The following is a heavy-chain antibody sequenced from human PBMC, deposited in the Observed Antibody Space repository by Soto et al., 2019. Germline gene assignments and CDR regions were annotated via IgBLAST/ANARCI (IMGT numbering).Heavy chain of an antibody. J-gene: IGHJ6*02. CDR2: ISAYDGTT. Sequence: QVQLVQSGAEVKKPGASVKVSCKASGYTFSSDGITWVRQAPGQGLQWMGWISAYDGTTNYSQKVQDRVPMTADTAAGAAYMELRSPRSDGTTVYFCARDTGRRWLNSCVDVMDVWVQGTTVTVSS. CDR1: GYTFSSDG. CDR3: ARDTGRRWLNSCVDVMDV. V-gene: IGHV1-18*04. D-gene: IGHD5-12*01.